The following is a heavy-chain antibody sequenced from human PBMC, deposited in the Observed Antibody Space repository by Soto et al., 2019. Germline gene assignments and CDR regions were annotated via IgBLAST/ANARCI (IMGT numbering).Heavy chain of an antibody. CDR2: ISGSGGST. J-gene: IGHJ4*02. CDR3: AKRGYDSSGYYKFDY. V-gene: IGHV3-23*01. D-gene: IGHD3-22*01. Sequence: GGSLRPSCAASGFTFSSYAISWVRQAPGKGLEWVSAISGSGGSTYYADSVKGRFTISRDNSKNTLYLQMNSLRAEDTAVYYCAKRGYDSSGYYKFDYWGQGTLVTVSS. CDR1: GFTFSSYA.